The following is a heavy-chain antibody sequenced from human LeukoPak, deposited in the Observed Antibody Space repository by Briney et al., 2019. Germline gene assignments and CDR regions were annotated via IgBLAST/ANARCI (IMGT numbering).Heavy chain of an antibody. CDR2: ISSNGGST. J-gene: IGHJ6*03. CDR3: ARDGERRLEPPTYYYYYYYMDV. D-gene: IGHD1-1*01. CDR1: GFTFSSYA. Sequence: GGSLRLSCAASGFTFSSYAMHWVRQAPGKGLEYVSAISSNGGSTYYANSVKGRFTTSRDNFKNTLYLQMGSLRAEDMAVYYCARDGERRLEPPTYYYYYYYMDVWGKGTTVTVSS. V-gene: IGHV3-64*01.